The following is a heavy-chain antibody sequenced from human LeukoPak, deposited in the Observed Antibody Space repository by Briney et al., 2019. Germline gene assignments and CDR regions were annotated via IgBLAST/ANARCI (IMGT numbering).Heavy chain of an antibody. CDR2: IYPGDSDI. V-gene: IGHV5-51*01. CDR1: GYSFSSYW. CDR3: ARRIAAAGYNWFDP. J-gene: IGHJ5*02. Sequence: GESLKISCKGSGYSFSSYWIGWVRQMPGKGLEWVGIIYPGDSDIRYSPSFQGQVTISADKSISTAYLQWSSLKASDTAMYYCARRIAAAGYNWFDPWGQGTLVTVSS. D-gene: IGHD6-13*01.